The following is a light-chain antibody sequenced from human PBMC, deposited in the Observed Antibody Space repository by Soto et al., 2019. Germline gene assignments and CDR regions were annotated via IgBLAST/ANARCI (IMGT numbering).Light chain of an antibody. CDR2: GAS. CDR1: QSVSSN. CDR3: QQSNNWPMYT. J-gene: IGKJ2*01. V-gene: IGKV3-15*01. Sequence: EIVMTQSPATLSVSPGERATLSCRASQSVSSNLAWYQQKPGQAPRLLIFGASTRTTGIPARFSGSGSGTEFSLTISSLQSEDFAVYYCQQSNNWPMYTFGKGTKLEIK.